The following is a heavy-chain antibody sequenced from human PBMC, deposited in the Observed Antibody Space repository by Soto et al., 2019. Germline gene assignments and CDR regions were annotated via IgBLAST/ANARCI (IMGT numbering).Heavy chain of an antibody. CDR2: IYYSGST. CDR3: ARELTLQAFDI. V-gene: IGHV4-59*01. CDR1: GGSISSYY. Sequence: SETLSLTCTVSGGSISSYYWSWIRQPPGKGLEWIGYIYYSGSTNYNPSLKSRVTISVDTSKNQFSLKLSSVTTADTAVYYCARELTLQAFDIWGQGTMVTVSS. D-gene: IGHD4-4*01. J-gene: IGHJ3*02.